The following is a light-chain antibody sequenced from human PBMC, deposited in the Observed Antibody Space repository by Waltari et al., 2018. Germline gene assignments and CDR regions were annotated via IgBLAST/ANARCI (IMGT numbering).Light chain of an antibody. CDR1: QSLTKRY. J-gene: IGKJ2*01. V-gene: IGKV3-20*01. CDR2: GAS. Sequence: EVVLTQSPATLSLSPGERATLPCRASQSLTKRYLAWYQQKPGRAPRLLIYGASSRAAGIPDRFSGSGSGTDFTLTISRLEPEDFAVYYCQQYGSSVLYTFGQGTKLEIK. CDR3: QQYGSSVLYT.